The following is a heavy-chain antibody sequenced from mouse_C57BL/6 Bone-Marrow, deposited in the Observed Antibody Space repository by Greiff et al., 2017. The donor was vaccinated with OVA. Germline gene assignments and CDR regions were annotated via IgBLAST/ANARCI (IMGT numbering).Heavy chain of an antibody. CDR3: ARRVYDYDEGWAMDY. CDR2: INPNNGGT. Sequence: EVQLQQSGPELVKPGASVKIPCKASGYTFTDYNMDWVKQSHGKSLEWIGDINPNNGGTIYNQKFKGKATLTVDKSSSTAYMELRSLTSEDTAVYYCARRVYDYDEGWAMDYWGQGTSVTVSS. J-gene: IGHJ4*01. D-gene: IGHD2-4*01. V-gene: IGHV1-18*01. CDR1: GYTFTDYN.